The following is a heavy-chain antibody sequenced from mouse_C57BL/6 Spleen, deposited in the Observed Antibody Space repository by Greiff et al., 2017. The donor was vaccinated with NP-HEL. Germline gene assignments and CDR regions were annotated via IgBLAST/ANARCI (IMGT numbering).Heavy chain of an antibody. Sequence: VQLQQPGAELVMPGASVKLSCKASGYTFTSYWMHWVKQRPGQGLEWIGEIDPSDSYTNYNQKFKGKSTLTVDKSSSTAYMQLSSLTSEDSAVYYCARAGQYYFDYWGQVTTLTVSS. D-gene: IGHD3-3*01. CDR2: IDPSDSYT. V-gene: IGHV1-69*01. CDR3: ARAGQYYFDY. CDR1: GYTFTSYW. J-gene: IGHJ2*01.